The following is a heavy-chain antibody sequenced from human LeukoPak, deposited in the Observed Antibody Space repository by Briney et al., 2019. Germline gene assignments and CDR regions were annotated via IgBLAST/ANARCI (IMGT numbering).Heavy chain of an antibody. CDR1: GFTFSNNA. Sequence: GGSLRLSCAASGFTFSNNAMSWVRQAPGKGLEWVSSISRSGDGSYYANSLEGRFTISRDNSKNTLYLQINSLRAEDTALYYCAKGSGCSYVFVRDAFDIWGQGTMVTVSS. J-gene: IGHJ3*02. D-gene: IGHD5-12*01. CDR2: ISRSGDGS. CDR3: AKGSGCSYVFVRDAFDI. V-gene: IGHV3-23*01.